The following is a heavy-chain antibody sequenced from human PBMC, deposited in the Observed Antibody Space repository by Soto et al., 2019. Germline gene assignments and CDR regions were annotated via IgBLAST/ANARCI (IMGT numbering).Heavy chain of an antibody. CDR1: GGSISSSSYY. J-gene: IGHJ5*02. CDR2: IYYSGST. D-gene: IGHD3-10*01. V-gene: IGHV4-39*01. Sequence: QLQLQESGPGLVKPSETLSLTCTVSGGSISSSSYYWGWIRQPPGKGLEWIGSIYYSGSTYYNPSLKSRVTISVDTSKNQFSLKLSSVTAADTAVYYCARHGYYYGSGSSPKYWFDPWGQGTLVTVSS. CDR3: ARHGYYYGSGSSPKYWFDP.